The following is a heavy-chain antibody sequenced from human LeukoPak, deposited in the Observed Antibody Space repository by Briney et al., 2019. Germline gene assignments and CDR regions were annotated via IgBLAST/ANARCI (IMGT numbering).Heavy chain of an antibody. CDR3: AKDLRTLRYFAWFDY. CDR2: IKQDGSEK. CDR1: RFTFSSYW. V-gene: IGHV3-7*03. D-gene: IGHD3-9*01. J-gene: IGHJ4*02. Sequence: GGPLRLSCAASRFTFSSYWMSWVRQAPGKWLESLANIKQDGSEKYYVDSVKGRFTISRDNAKNSLYLKMNSLRAEETAVYYCAKDLRTLRYFAWFDYWGQGTLVTVSS.